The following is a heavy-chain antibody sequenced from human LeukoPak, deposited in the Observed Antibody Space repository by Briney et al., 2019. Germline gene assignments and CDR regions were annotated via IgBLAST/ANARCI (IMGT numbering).Heavy chain of an antibody. CDR1: GFSFSSHA. J-gene: IGHJ3*02. CDR2: ISYDGSTK. V-gene: IGHV3-30*19. Sequence: PGGSLRLSCAASGFSFSSHAMHWVRQAPGKGLEWVAFISYDGSTKTYADSVKGRFTTSRDISLHLQMNSLRAEDTAVYYCARSITMVRGVRHHAFDIWGQGTMVTVSS. CDR3: ARSITMVRGVRHHAFDI. D-gene: IGHD3-10*01.